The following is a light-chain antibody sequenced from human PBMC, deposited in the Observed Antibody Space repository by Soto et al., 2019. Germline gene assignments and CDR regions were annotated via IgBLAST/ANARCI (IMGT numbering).Light chain of an antibody. CDR1: SSNIGSNT. CDR3: AAWDDSLNGHEV. Sequence: QSVLTQPPSASGTPGQRVTTTCSRSSSNIGSNTVNWYQQLPGTAPKLLIYSNNQRPSGVPDRFSGSKSGTSASLAISGLQSEDEADYYCAAWDDSLNGHEVFGGGTKVTVL. J-gene: IGLJ2*01. V-gene: IGLV1-44*01. CDR2: SNN.